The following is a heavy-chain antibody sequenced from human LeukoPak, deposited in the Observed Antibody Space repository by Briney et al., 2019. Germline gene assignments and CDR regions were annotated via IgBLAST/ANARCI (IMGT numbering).Heavy chain of an antibody. V-gene: IGHV3-48*03. CDR3: ARDLGYCTSTSCYSLYGMDV. CDR2: ISSSGSTI. D-gene: IGHD2-2*02. Sequence: GGSLRLSFAASGFTFSSYEMNWVRQAPGKGLEWVSYISSSGSTIHYADSVKGRFTISRDDAKNSLYLQMNSLRAEDTAVYYCARDLGYCTSTSCYSLYGMDVWGKGTTVTVSS. J-gene: IGHJ6*04. CDR1: GFTFSSYE.